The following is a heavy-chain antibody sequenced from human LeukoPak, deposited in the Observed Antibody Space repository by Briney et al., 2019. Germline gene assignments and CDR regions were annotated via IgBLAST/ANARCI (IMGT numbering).Heavy chain of an antibody. CDR2: ISSSSTI. D-gene: IGHD3-22*01. J-gene: IGHJ4*02. Sequence: GSLRLSCAASGFIFSSYSTNWVRQAPGKGLEWVSYISSSSTIYYADSMKGRVTISRDNAKNSLYLQMNSLRDEDTAVYYCARGGHYDSSGYYDYWGQGTLVTVSS. CDR3: ARGGHYDSSGYYDY. CDR1: GFIFSSYS. V-gene: IGHV3-48*02.